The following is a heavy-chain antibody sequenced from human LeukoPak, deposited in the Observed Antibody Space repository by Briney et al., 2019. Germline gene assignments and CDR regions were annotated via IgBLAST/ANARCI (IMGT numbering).Heavy chain of an antibody. Sequence: SETLSLTCAVYGGSFSGYYWSWIRQPPGKGLEWIGEINHSGSTNYNPSLKSRVTISVDTSKNQFSLKLSSVTAADTAVYYCARHGKVVPAAFYDYWGQGTLVTVSS. V-gene: IGHV4-34*01. CDR2: INHSGST. J-gene: IGHJ4*02. CDR1: GGSFSGYY. CDR3: ARHGKVVPAAFYDY. D-gene: IGHD2-2*01.